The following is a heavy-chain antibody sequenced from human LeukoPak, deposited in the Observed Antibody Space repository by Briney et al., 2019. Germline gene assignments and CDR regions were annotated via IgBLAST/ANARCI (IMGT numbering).Heavy chain of an antibody. CDR1: GFTFSSYA. V-gene: IGHV3-23*01. D-gene: IGHD3-22*01. J-gene: IGHJ4*02. Sequence: GGSLRLSCAASGFTFSSYAMSWVRQAPGEGLEWVSAISDSGGSTNYADSVKGRFTISRDNSKNTLYLQMNSLRAEDTAVYYCANSPTYYYDSSGYPHYWGQGTLVTVSS. CDR2: ISDSGGST. CDR3: ANSPTYYYDSSGYPHY.